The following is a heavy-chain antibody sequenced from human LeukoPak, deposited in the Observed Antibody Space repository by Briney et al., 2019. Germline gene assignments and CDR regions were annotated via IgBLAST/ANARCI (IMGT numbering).Heavy chain of an antibody. CDR1: GFTFSNYD. V-gene: IGHV3-7*01. J-gene: IGHJ4*02. CDR3: ARLYRTVWWHSTQSDCYFDY. CDR2: IKQDGSEK. D-gene: IGHD4/OR15-4a*01. Sequence: TGGSLRLSCAASGFTFSNYDMNWVRQAPGKGLEWVANIKQDGSEKYYVDSVKGRFTISRDNAKNSLYLQMNSLRAEDTAVYYCARLYRTVWWHSTQSDCYFDYWGQGTLVTVSS.